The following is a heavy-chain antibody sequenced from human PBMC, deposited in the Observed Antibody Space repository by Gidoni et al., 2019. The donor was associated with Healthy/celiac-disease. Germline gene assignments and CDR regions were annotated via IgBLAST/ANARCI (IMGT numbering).Heavy chain of an antibody. D-gene: IGHD6-19*01. J-gene: IGHJ4*02. Sequence: EVQLVESGGGLVKPGGSLRLSCAASGFTFSSYSMNWVLQAPGKGLEWGSSISSRSSYIYYADSVKGRFTISRDNAKNSLYLQMNSLRAEDTAVYYCARESSGWPIDYWGQGTLVTVSS. V-gene: IGHV3-21*01. CDR3: ARESSGWPIDY. CDR2: ISSRSSYI. CDR1: GFTFSSYS.